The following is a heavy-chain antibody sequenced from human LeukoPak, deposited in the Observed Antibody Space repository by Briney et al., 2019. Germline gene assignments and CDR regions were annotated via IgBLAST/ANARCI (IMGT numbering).Heavy chain of an antibody. V-gene: IGHV3-33*01. CDR3: ARVERARPYYYYYMDV. CDR1: GFTFSSYG. J-gene: IGHJ6*03. CDR2: IWYDGSNK. Sequence: GRSLRLSCAASGFTFSSYGMHWVRQAPGKGLEWVAVIWYDGSNKYYADSVKGRFTISRDNSKNTLYLQMNSLRAEDTAVYYCARVERARPYYYYYMDVWGKGTTVTVSS.